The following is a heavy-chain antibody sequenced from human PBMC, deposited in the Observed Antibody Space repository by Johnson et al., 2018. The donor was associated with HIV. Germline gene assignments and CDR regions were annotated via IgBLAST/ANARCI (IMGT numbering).Heavy chain of an antibody. CDR1: GFTFSRNA. CDR2: ITWNGDSP. CDR3: ARGVGSTTVAAFDI. J-gene: IGHJ3*02. V-gene: IGHV3-20*04. Sequence: VYLVESGGGFVRPGGSLRLSCAASGFTFSRNAMTWVRQAPGKGLEWVSGITWNGDSPGYADSVKVRFTISRDNSKNSLYMQMNILRADDTALYYCARGVGSTTVAAFDIWGQGTMVTVSS. D-gene: IGHD1-26*01.